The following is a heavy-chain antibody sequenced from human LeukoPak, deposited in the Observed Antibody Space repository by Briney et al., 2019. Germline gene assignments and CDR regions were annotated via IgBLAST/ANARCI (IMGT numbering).Heavy chain of an antibody. J-gene: IGHJ4*02. V-gene: IGHV4-34*01. CDR3: ARRRNMRSPFDY. Sequence: SETLSLTCTVSGGSISSYYWSWIRQPPGKGLEWIGEINHSGSTNYNPSLKSRVTISVDTSKNQFSLKLSSVTAADTAVYYCARRRNMRSPFDYWGQGTLVTVSS. D-gene: IGHD2/OR15-2a*01. CDR2: INHSGST. CDR1: GGSISSYY.